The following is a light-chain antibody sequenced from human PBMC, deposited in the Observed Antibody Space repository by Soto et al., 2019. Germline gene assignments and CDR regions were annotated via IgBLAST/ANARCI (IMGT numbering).Light chain of an antibody. CDR2: GAS. V-gene: IGKV3-20*01. J-gene: IGKJ2*01. CDR1: QSVSRNY. CDR3: HQYNNWPPYT. Sequence: EIVLTQSPGTLSLSPGERASLSCRASQSVSRNYVAWYHYKPGQAPRLLIYGASTRATGIPDRFSGSGSGADFTLTISRLEPEDFAVYFCHQYNNWPPYTFGQGTKLEIK.